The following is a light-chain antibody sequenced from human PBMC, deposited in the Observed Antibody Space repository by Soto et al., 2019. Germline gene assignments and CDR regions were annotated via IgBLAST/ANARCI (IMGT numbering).Light chain of an antibody. CDR1: QSVNNNY. Sequence: EIVLTQSPGTLSLSPGERATLSCRASQSVNNNYLAWYQQKPGQAPRLLIYGASSRATGIPGRFSGSGSGTDFTLTISRLEPEDVAVYYCQQYGSSQYTFGQGTKLEIK. CDR3: QQYGSSQYT. CDR2: GAS. V-gene: IGKV3-20*01. J-gene: IGKJ2*01.